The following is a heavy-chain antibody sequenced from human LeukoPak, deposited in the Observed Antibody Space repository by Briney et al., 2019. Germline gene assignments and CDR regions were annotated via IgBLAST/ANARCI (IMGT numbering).Heavy chain of an antibody. CDR1: GGSISSYY. Sequence: SETLSLTCTVSGGSISSYYWTWIRQSPGKGLEWLGYIYYRGSTNYNPSLKSRVTISVDTSKNQFSLKVRSVTAADTAVYYYARDGYNSGYYFYYMDVWGKGTKVTVSS. CDR3: ARDGYNSGYYFYYMDV. V-gene: IGHV4-59*12. J-gene: IGHJ6*03. D-gene: IGHD5-24*01. CDR2: IYYRGST.